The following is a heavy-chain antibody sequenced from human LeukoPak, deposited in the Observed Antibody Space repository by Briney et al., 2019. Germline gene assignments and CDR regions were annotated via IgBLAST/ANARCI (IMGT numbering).Heavy chain of an antibody. CDR2: ISAYNGNT. CDR1: GYTFTSYS. V-gene: IGHV1-18*01. D-gene: IGHD6-13*01. Sequence: WASVKVSCKASGYTFTSYSISWGRQAPGQGLEWMGWISAYNGNTNYAQKLQGRVTMTTDTSTSTAYMELRSLRSDDTAVYYCAMDSSSSGYYYGMDVWGQGTTVTVSS. J-gene: IGHJ6*02. CDR3: AMDSSSSGYYYGMDV.